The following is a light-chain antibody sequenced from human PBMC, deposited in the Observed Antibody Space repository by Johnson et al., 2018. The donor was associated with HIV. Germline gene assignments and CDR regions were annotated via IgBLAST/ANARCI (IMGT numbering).Light chain of an antibody. J-gene: IGLJ1*01. CDR3: GTWDSSLSAVYV. V-gene: IGLV1-51*01. CDR2: DNN. Sequence: QPPSVSAAPGQKVTISCSGSSSNIGNNYVSWYQQLPGTAPKLLIYDNNKRPSGIPDRFSGSKSGTSATLGITGLQTGDEADYYCGTWDSSLSAVYVFGTWTKVTVL. CDR1: SSNIGNNY.